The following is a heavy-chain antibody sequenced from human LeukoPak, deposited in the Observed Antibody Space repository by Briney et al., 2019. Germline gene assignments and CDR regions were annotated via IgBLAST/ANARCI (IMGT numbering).Heavy chain of an antibody. D-gene: IGHD2-15*01. Sequence: SETLSLTCTVSGGSISRGGYYWSWIRQHPGKGLEWIGYIYYSGSTYYNPSLKSRVTISVDTSKNQFSLKLSSVTAADTAVYYCARQVVVVVVAARDRYYMDVWGKGTTVTVSS. CDR2: IYYSGST. J-gene: IGHJ6*03. CDR3: ARQVVVVVVAARDRYYMDV. V-gene: IGHV4-31*03. CDR1: GGSISRGGYY.